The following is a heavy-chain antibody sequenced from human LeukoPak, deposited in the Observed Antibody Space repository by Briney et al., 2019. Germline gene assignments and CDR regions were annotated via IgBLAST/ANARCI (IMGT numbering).Heavy chain of an antibody. Sequence: GGSLRLSCAASGFTFNNYNMDWVRQAPGKGLEWVSSISSSGSYIWYADSVKGRFTISRDNAKNSVYLQMHSLRAEDTAVYYCARVGYYYGSGSYSGDRYYYYGMDVWGQGTTVTVSS. D-gene: IGHD3-10*01. CDR1: GFTFNNYN. J-gene: IGHJ6*02. V-gene: IGHV3-21*01. CDR2: ISSSGSYI. CDR3: ARVGYYYGSGSYSGDRYYYYGMDV.